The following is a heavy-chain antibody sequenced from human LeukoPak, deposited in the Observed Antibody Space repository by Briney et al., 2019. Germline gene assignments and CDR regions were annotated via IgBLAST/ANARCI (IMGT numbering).Heavy chain of an antibody. CDR1: GGTFSSYA. V-gene: IGHV1-69*01. CDR2: IIPIFGTA. J-gene: IGHJ4*02. D-gene: IGHD2-15*01. CDR3: ARGAATTTPFDY. Sequence: SVKVSCKASGGTFSSYAISWVRQAPGQGLEWMGGIIPIFGTANYAQKFQGRVTITADESTSTAYMELSSLRSEDTAVYYCARGAATTTPFDYWGQGTLVTVSS.